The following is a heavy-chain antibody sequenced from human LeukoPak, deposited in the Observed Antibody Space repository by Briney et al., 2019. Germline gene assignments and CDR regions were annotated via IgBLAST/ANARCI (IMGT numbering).Heavy chain of an antibody. Sequence: GGSLRLSCAASGFTFSSYAMSWVRQAPGKGLEWVSTISSSGGSTYYADSVKGRFTISRDNSKNTLYLQMNSLRAEDTAVYYCAKDPPYDYWSGYPDYWGQGTLVTVSS. CDR1: GFTFSSYA. CDR3: AKDPPYDYWSGYPDY. V-gene: IGHV3-23*01. D-gene: IGHD3-3*01. J-gene: IGHJ4*02. CDR2: ISSSGGST.